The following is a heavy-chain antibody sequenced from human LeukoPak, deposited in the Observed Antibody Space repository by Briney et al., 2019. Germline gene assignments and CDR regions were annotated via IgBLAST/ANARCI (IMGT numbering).Heavy chain of an antibody. J-gene: IGHJ6*03. CDR3: AKDGSIAAPYYYYYYMDV. V-gene: IGHV3-33*06. D-gene: IGHD6-6*01. CDR2: IWYDGSNK. CDR1: GFTFSGYG. Sequence: GGSLRLSCAASGFTFSGYGMHWVRQAPGKGLEWVAVIWYDGSNKYYADSVKGRFTISRDNSKNTLYLQMNSLRAEDTAVYYCAKDGSIAAPYYYYYYMDVWGKGTTVTVSS.